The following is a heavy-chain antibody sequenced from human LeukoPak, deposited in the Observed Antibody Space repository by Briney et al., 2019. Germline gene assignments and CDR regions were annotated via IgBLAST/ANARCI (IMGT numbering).Heavy chain of an antibody. CDR1: GYTFTGYY. Sequence: ASVKVSCKASGYTFTGYYMHWVRQAPGQGLEWMGWINPNSGGTNYAQKFQGRVTMTRDTSISTAYMELSRLRSDGTAVYYCARVDTASDAFDIWGQGTMVTVSS. CDR3: ARVDTASDAFDI. J-gene: IGHJ3*02. D-gene: IGHD5-18*01. CDR2: INPNSGGT. V-gene: IGHV1-2*02.